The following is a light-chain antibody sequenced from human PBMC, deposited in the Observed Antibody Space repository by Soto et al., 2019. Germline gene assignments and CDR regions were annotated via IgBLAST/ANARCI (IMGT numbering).Light chain of an antibody. Sequence: DIQMIQSPSTLSASIGDRVTITCRAIQSVDSWLAWYQQKPGKAPKLLIYKTSNLESGVPSRFRGSGSGTEFSLTISSLQPDDFATYYCQQYKSFSLTFAGGTKVDIK. J-gene: IGKJ4*01. CDR3: QQYKSFSLT. CDR2: KTS. CDR1: QSVDSW. V-gene: IGKV1-5*03.